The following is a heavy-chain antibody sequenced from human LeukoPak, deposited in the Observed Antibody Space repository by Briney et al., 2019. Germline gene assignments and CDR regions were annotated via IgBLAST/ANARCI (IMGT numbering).Heavy chain of an antibody. Sequence: GASVKVSCKASGYTFTSYDINWVRQATGQGLEWMGWMNPNSGNTGYAQKFQGRVTMTRNTSISTAYMELSSLRSEDTAVYYCARRDGYNRWVNWFDPWGQGTLVTVSS. D-gene: IGHD5-24*01. CDR3: ARRDGYNRWVNWFDP. CDR1: GYTFTSYD. J-gene: IGHJ5*02. CDR2: MNPNSGNT. V-gene: IGHV1-8*01.